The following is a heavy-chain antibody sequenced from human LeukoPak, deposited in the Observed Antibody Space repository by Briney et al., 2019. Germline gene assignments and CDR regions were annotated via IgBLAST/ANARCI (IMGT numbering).Heavy chain of an antibody. V-gene: IGHV3-74*01. CDR3: ARIIVGATGIDY. CDR2: INTDGSLI. J-gene: IGHJ4*02. CDR1: GFTFSNYW. Sequence: GGSLRLSCAASGFTFSNYWMHWVRQAPGKGLVWVSRINTDGSLINYADSVKGRFTMSRDNSKNTLYLQMSSLRAEDTAVYYCARIIVGATGIDYWGQGTLVTVSS. D-gene: IGHD1-26*01.